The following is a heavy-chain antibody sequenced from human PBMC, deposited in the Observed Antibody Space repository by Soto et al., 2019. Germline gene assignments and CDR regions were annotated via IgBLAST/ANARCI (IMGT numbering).Heavy chain of an antibody. V-gene: IGHV3-30*02. J-gene: IGHJ4*02. CDR1: GFIFSNYG. CDR3: ARSVRGVVNTGIDY. Sequence: GSLRLSCAASGFIFSNYGIHWVRQAPGKGLEWVALIWYDGSNKYYADSVKGRFTISRDNSKDTLYLQMNSLRAEDTAVFYCARSVRGVVNTGIDYWGQGTLVTVSS. CDR2: IWYDGSNK. D-gene: IGHD3-10*01.